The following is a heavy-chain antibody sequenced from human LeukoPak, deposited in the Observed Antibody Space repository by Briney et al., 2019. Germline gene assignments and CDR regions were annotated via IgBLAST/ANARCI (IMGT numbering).Heavy chain of an antibody. CDR3: ARDSFETDIDY. CDR1: GFTFSSYA. CDR2: IKEDGSEQ. Sequence: GGSLRLSCAASGFTFSSYAMHWVRQAPGKGLEWVANIKEDGSEQYYVNSLKGRFTISRDNVKNSLYLQMNSLRVEDSAVYYCARDSFETDIDYWGQGTLVTVSS. V-gene: IGHV3-7*01. D-gene: IGHD1-14*01. J-gene: IGHJ4*02.